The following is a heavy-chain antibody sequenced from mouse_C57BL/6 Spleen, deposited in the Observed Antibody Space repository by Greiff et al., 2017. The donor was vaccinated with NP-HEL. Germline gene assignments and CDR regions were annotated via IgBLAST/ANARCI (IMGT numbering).Heavy chain of an antibody. CDR3: ARKAYSNYDADFDY. D-gene: IGHD2-5*01. CDR1: GFSLTSYG. Sequence: VQLQESGPGLVQPSQSLSITCTVSGFSLTSYGVHWVRQSPGKGLEWLGVIWSGGSTDYNAAFISRLSISKDNSKSQVFFKMNSLQADDTAIYYCARKAYSNYDADFDYWGQGTTLTVSS. CDR2: IWSGGST. J-gene: IGHJ2*01. V-gene: IGHV2-2*01.